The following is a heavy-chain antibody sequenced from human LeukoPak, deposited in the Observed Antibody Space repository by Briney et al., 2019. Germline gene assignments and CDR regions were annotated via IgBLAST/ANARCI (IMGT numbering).Heavy chain of an antibody. CDR3: ARATTPYYFDY. Sequence: GGSLRLSCAASGFTFSNYAMSWVRRAPGKGLEWVSGISGSGSNTYYADSVKGRFTVSRDNSKNTLYLQMNSLRAEDTAVYYCARATTPYYFDYWGQGTLVTVSS. CDR2: ISGSGSNT. V-gene: IGHV3-23*01. CDR1: GFTFSNYA. D-gene: IGHD1-26*01. J-gene: IGHJ4*02.